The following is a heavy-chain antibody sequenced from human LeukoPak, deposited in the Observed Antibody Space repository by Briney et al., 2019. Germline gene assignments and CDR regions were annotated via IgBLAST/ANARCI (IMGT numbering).Heavy chain of an antibody. CDR2: IIPIFGTA. V-gene: IGHV1-69*13. J-gene: IGHJ5*02. CDR3: ARDYVVPADRGWFDP. Sequence: SVKVSCRASGGTFSSYAISWVRQAPGQGLEWMGGIIPIFGTANYAQKFQGRVTITADESTSTAYMELSSLRSEDTAVYYCARDYVVPADRGWFDPWGQGTLVTVSS. D-gene: IGHD2-2*01. CDR1: GGTFSSYA.